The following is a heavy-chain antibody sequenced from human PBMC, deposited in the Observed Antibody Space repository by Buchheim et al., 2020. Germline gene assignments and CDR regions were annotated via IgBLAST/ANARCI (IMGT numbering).Heavy chain of an antibody. J-gene: IGHJ4*02. Sequence: QVQLVESGGGVVQPGRSLRLSCAASGFTFSSYAMHWVRQAPGKGLEWVAVISYDESNKYYADSVKGRFTISRDNSKNTLYLQMNSLRAEDTAVYYCAREGAAAGIEEDFDYWGQGTL. D-gene: IGHD6-13*01. CDR2: ISYDESNK. V-gene: IGHV3-30*04. CDR3: AREGAAAGIEEDFDY. CDR1: GFTFSSYA.